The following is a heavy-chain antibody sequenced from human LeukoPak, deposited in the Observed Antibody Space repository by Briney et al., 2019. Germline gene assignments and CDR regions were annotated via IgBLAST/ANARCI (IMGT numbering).Heavy chain of an antibody. CDR1: GFTFSSYG. CDR3: AREYAGDYFDY. J-gene: IGHJ4*02. Sequence: GGSLRLSCAASGFTFSSYGMSWVRQAPGKGLEWVANIKQDGSEKYYVDSVKGRFTISRDNAKNSLYLQMNSLRAEDTAVYYCAREYAGDYFDYWGQGTLVTVSS. CDR2: IKQDGSEK. D-gene: IGHD2-8*01. V-gene: IGHV3-7*03.